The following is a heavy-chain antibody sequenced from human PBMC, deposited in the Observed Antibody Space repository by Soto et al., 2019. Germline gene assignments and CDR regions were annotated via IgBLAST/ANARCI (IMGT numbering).Heavy chain of an antibody. V-gene: IGHV1-3*01. J-gene: IGHJ4*02. Sequence: ASVKVSCKASGYTFTSYDINWVRQAPGQRPEWMGWINAANGNTKYSQKFQGRVTIIRDTSASTANMELTSLRSEDTAVYYCARSAVSPFGGLIGPFDYWGQGTLVTVSS. D-gene: IGHD3-16*02. CDR1: GYTFTSYD. CDR2: INAANGNT. CDR3: ARSAVSPFGGLIGPFDY.